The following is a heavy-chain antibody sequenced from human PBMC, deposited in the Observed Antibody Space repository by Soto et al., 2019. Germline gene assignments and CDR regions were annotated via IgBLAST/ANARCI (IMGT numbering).Heavy chain of an antibody. J-gene: IGHJ1*01. V-gene: IGHV5-51*03. CDR3: ARLSGGGGISPVLERFQH. CDR1: GYSFTNYW. CDR2: IYPGDSET. D-gene: IGHD2-15*01. Sequence: EVQLVQSGAEVKKPGESLKISCKASGYSFTNYWIAWVRQMSGKGLEWMGIIYPGDSETRYSPSFQGQVTISADKSISTAYLQWSSLKASDTAMYYCARLSGGGGISPVLERFQHWGQGTLVTVSS.